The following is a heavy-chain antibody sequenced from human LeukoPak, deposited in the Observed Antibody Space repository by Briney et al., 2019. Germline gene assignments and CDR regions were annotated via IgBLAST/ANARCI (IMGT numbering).Heavy chain of an antibody. Sequence: GESLKISFKGSGYSFTSYWIGWVRPMPGKGLAWMGIIYPGDSDTRYSPSFQGQVTISADKSISTAYLQWSSLKASDTAMYYCATAPGIAVAGERASLDYWGQGTLVTVSS. CDR3: ATAPGIAVAGERASLDY. D-gene: IGHD6-19*01. CDR1: GYSFTSYW. V-gene: IGHV5-51*01. J-gene: IGHJ4*02. CDR2: IYPGDSDT.